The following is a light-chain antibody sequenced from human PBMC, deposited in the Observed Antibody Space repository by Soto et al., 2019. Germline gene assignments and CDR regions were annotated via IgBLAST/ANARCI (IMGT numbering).Light chain of an antibody. CDR2: GAS. J-gene: IGKJ4*01. V-gene: IGKV3-11*01. CDR1: QSVGDY. Sequence: EILLTQSPATPSLSPGQRATLSCRARQSVGDYLAWYQQRPGQAPRLLIYGASKRATGIPARFSASGSETDFALTISSLEPDDFAVYFSQQRSKLPRTFGGGTKIEVK. CDR3: QQRSKLPRT.